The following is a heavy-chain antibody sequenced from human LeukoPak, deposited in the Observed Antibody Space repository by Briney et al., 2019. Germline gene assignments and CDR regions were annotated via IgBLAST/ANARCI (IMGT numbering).Heavy chain of an antibody. CDR3: ARGGAVTAYYGWDFFRFDY. V-gene: IGHV1-2*02. D-gene: IGHD4-17*01. J-gene: IGHJ4*02. Sequence: ASVKVSCKASGYTFTGYYINWARQAPGQGLEWMGWINPNSGVTSFAQRFQNRVTLTTDTSISTTYMDLSGLRSDDTAVYYCARGGAVTAYYGWDFFRFDYWGQGSLVTVSS. CDR2: INPNSGVT. CDR1: GYTFTGYY.